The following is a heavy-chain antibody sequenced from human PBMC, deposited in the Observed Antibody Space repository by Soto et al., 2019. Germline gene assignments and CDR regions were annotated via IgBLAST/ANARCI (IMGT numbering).Heavy chain of an antibody. Sequence: QVQLVQSGAEVKNPGASVKLSCKASGYTFTAYTMHWVRQAPGQNLEWMGSINAGNGFTRDSQKFQGRVTITRDTSATTTYMELSSLRSEDTAVYFCARDTDGSGNYYSRPFDYWGQGTLVTVSS. CDR3: ARDTDGSGNYYSRPFDY. CDR2: INAGNGFT. CDR1: GYTFTAYT. V-gene: IGHV1-3*01. J-gene: IGHJ4*02. D-gene: IGHD3-10*01.